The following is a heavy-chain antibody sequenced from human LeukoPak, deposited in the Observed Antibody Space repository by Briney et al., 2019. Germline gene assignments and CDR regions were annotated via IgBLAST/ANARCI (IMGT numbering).Heavy chain of an antibody. CDR3: ARDRQRWPPSSYFDY. V-gene: IGHV1-69*06. CDR1: GGTFSSYA. CDR2: IIPIFGTA. D-gene: IGHD5-24*01. J-gene: IGHJ4*02. Sequence: ASVKVSCKASGGTFSSYAISWVRQAPGQGLEWMGGIIPIFGTANYAQKFQGRVTITADKSTSTAYMELSSLRSEDTAVYYCARDRQRWPPSSYFDYWGQGTLVTVSS.